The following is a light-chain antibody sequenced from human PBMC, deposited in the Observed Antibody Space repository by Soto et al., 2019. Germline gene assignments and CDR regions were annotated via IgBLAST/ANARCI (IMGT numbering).Light chain of an antibody. CDR3: QQYGSSPLT. Sequence: EIVLTQSPGTPSLSPGERATLSCRASQSVSSSFLAWYQQKPGQAPRLLIYGASSRATGIPDRFSGSGSGTDSTLTISRLEPEDVAVYYCQQYGSSPLTFGGGTKVEIK. J-gene: IGKJ4*01. CDR1: QSVSSSF. CDR2: GAS. V-gene: IGKV3-20*01.